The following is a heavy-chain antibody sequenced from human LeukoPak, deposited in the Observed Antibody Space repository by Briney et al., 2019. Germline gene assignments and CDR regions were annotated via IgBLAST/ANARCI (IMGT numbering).Heavy chain of an antibody. V-gene: IGHV3-21*01. J-gene: IGHJ4*02. CDR2: ISSSSSYI. D-gene: IGHD1-26*01. CDR1: GFTFSSYS. Sequence: GRSLRLSCAASGFTFSSYSMNWVRQAPGKGLEWVSSISSSSSYIYYADSVKGRFTISRDNAKNSLFLQMNSLRAEDTAVYYCARVGGGVGVTLDYWGQGTLVTVSS. CDR3: ARVGGGVGVTLDY.